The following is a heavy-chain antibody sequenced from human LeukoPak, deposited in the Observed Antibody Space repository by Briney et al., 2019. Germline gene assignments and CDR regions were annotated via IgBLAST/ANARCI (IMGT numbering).Heavy chain of an antibody. Sequence: PGGPLRLSCAASGFIFSTYWMTWVRQAPGKGLEWVANIKQDGSEKYYVDSLKGRFTISRDNAKNTLYLQMNSLRAEDTAVYYCAKDRHYYDSSGYYDYWGQGTLVTVSS. D-gene: IGHD3-22*01. CDR3: AKDRHYYDSSGYYDY. V-gene: IGHV3-7*01. CDR1: GFIFSTYW. J-gene: IGHJ4*02. CDR2: IKQDGSEK.